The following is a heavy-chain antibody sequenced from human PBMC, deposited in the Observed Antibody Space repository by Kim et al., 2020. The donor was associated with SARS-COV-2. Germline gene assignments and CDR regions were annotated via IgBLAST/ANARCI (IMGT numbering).Heavy chain of an antibody. J-gene: IGHJ5*02. D-gene: IGHD2-2*01. V-gene: IGHV4-61*01. CDR2: ISYSGST. Sequence: SETLSLTCTVSGDSVSSGSYYWSWIRLPPGKGLEWIGYISYSGSTIYNPSLKSRVTISVDTSKNQFSLKLSSVTAADTAVYYCARELYCSSTICSPPKNWLDPWGQGILVTVSS. CDR1: GDSVSSGSYY. CDR3: ARELYCSSTICSPPKNWLDP.